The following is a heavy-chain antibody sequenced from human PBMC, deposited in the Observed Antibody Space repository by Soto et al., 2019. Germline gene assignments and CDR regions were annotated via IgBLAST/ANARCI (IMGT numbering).Heavy chain of an antibody. D-gene: IGHD3-10*01. Sequence: ASVKVSCKASGGTFSSYAISWVRQAPGQGLEWMGGIIPIFGTANYAQKFQGRVTITADESTSTAYMELSSLRSEDTAVYYCARAVVRGVRDYYYGMDVWGQGTTVTV. CDR3: ARAVVRGVRDYYYGMDV. V-gene: IGHV1-69*13. CDR1: GGTFSSYA. CDR2: IIPIFGTA. J-gene: IGHJ6*02.